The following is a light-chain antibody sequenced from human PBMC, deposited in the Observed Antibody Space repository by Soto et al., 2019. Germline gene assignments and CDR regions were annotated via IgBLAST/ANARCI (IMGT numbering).Light chain of an antibody. J-gene: IGKJ5*01. Sequence: EIVMTQSPATLSVSPGETATLSCRASQSVSSDLAWYQHRPGQAPRLLIYDASTRATGIPARFSGSGSGTEFTLTISGLQSEDFAVYSCQQCSDWPLFTFGQGTRLEIK. V-gene: IGKV3-15*01. CDR3: QQCSDWPLFT. CDR2: DAS. CDR1: QSVSSD.